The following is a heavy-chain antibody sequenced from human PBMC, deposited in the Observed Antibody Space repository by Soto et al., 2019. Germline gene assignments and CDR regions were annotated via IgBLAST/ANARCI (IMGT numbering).Heavy chain of an antibody. CDR3: ASGGHVDY. CDR2: LNEDGSEK. Sequence: EVQLVESGGGLVQPGGSLRLSYAASGFPFSSYWMTWVRQAPGKGLEWVANLNEDGSEKHYVDSVKGRFTISRDNAKNSLYLQMNSLSAEDTAVYYCASGGHVDYCGQGTLVTVSS. D-gene: IGHD3-16*01. V-gene: IGHV3-7*05. CDR1: GFPFSSYW. J-gene: IGHJ4*02.